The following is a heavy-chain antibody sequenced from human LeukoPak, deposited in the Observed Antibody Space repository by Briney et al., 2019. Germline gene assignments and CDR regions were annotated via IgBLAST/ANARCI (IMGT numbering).Heavy chain of an antibody. CDR3: ARGSFGTHYVWGSYRRDEYYFDY. CDR2: IYYSGST. D-gene: IGHD3-16*02. CDR1: GGSISSSSYY. V-gene: IGHV4-39*07. Sequence: SGPGLVKPSETLSLTCTVSGGSISSSSYYWGWIRQPPGKGLEWIGSIYYSGSTYYNPSLKSRVTISVDTSKNQFSLKLSSVTAADTAVYYCARGSFGTHYVWGSYRRDEYYFDYWGQGTLVTVSS. J-gene: IGHJ4*02.